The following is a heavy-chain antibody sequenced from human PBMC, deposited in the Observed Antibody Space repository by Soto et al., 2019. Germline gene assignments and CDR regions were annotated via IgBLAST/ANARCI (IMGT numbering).Heavy chain of an antibody. V-gene: IGHV1-69*02. J-gene: IGHJ6*02. D-gene: IGHD2-2*01. CDR3: ATNLVGYCSRPSCFSMDV. CDR1: GGTFSSYT. CDR2: IIPILGIA. Sequence: QVLLVQSGAEVKKPGSSVKVSCKASGGTFSSYTISWVRQAPGQGLEWLGRIIPILGIANYAQKFQGRVTITADKSTSTAYMELSSLRSEDTAVYYCATNLVGYCSRPSCFSMDVWGQGTTVTVSS.